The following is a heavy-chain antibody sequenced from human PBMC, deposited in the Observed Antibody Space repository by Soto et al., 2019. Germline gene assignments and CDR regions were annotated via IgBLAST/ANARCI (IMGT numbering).Heavy chain of an antibody. CDR3: ARDLGSGYDPGDY. D-gene: IGHD5-12*01. CDR2: IIPTIGTT. V-gene: IGHV1-69*12. Sequence: QVQLVQSGAGVKKPGSSVKVSCKASGDTFTIFAISWVRQAPGQGLEWMGGIIPTIGTTNYAQRFQGRITITGDESTGPAYMELSSLKSEDTAVYYCARDLGSGYDPGDYWGQGTLVTVSS. CDR1: GDTFTIFA. J-gene: IGHJ4*02.